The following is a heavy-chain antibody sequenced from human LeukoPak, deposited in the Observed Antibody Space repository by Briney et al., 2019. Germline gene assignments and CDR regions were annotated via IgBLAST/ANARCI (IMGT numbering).Heavy chain of an antibody. CDR1: GFTFSNYG. Sequence: GGSLRLSCAASGFTFSNYGMHWFRRAAGKGLEWVGFIGCDGSKKYYVDWVKGRSTVSRDNSKNTLYMQMNSLRGEDTAVSYCAKDSWGSPNDYWGQGTLVTVSS. V-gene: IGHV3-30*02. CDR3: AKDSWGSPNDY. J-gene: IGHJ4*02. D-gene: IGHD3-16*01. CDR2: IGCDGSKK.